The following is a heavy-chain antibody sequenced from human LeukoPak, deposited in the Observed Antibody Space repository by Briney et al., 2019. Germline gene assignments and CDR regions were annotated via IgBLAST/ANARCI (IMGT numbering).Heavy chain of an antibody. V-gene: IGHV1-2*02. CDR3: ARVGASSSSHWFDP. J-gene: IGHJ5*02. D-gene: IGHD6-6*01. CDR2: INPNSGGT. Sequence: GASVKVSCKASGYTFTGYYMHWVRQAPGQGLEWMGWINPNSGGTNYAQKFQGRVTMTRDTSFSTAYMELSRLRSDDTAVYYCARVGASSSSHWFDPWGQGTLVTVSS. CDR1: GYTFTGYY.